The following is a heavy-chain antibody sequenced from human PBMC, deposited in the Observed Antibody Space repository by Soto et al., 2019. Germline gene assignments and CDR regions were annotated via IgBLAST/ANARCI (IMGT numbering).Heavy chain of an antibody. Sequence: GGSLRLSCAASGFTFSSYGMHWVRQAPGKGLEWVAVISDDGSNKYYADSVKGRFTISRENSKNTLYLKMNSLRAEETAVYYWAKDLDDFWSGYYYYYYYGMDVWGQGTTVTVSS. J-gene: IGHJ6*02. D-gene: IGHD3-3*01. CDR2: ISDDGSNK. V-gene: IGHV3-30*18. CDR1: GFTFSSYG. CDR3: AKDLDDFWSGYYYYYYYGMDV.